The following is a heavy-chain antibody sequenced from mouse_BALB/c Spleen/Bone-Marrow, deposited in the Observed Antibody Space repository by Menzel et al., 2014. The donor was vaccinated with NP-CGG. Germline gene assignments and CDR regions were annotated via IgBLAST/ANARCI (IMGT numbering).Heavy chain of an antibody. CDR1: GYTFTSXY. V-gene: IGHV1S56*01. Sequence: VQLQQSGPELVKPGASVRISCKASGYTFTSXYXYWVXQRPXXGLEWIXXIYXXDFTTKYNEKFKGKATLTADKSSTTASMQLSSLTSEDSAVYFCARKSQRAYDSMIYWGQGTSVTVSS. CDR3: ARKSQRAYDSMIY. D-gene: IGHD2-4*01. J-gene: IGHJ4*01. CDR2: IYXXDFTT.